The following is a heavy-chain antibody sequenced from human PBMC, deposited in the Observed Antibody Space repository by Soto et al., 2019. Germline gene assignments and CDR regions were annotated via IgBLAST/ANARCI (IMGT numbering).Heavy chain of an antibody. Sequence: GGSLRLSCAASGFTFSGSAMHWVRQASGKGLEWVGRIRSKANSYATAYAASVKGRFTISRDDSKNTAYLQMNSLKTEDTAVYYCTRLYSGYDYYYYGMDVWVQGTTVTVSS. J-gene: IGHJ6*02. CDR3: TRLYSGYDYYYYGMDV. CDR1: GFTFSGSA. V-gene: IGHV3-73*01. D-gene: IGHD5-12*01. CDR2: IRSKANSYAT.